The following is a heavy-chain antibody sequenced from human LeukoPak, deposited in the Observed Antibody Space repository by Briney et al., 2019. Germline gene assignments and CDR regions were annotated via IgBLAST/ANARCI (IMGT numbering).Heavy chain of an antibody. V-gene: IGHV4-38-2*02. CDR3: ARLWFGGEDLIAY. J-gene: IGHJ4*02. CDR1: GYSISSGYY. Sequence: PSETLSLTCTVSGYSISSGYYWGWIRQPPGKGLEWIGSIYHSGITYYNPSLKSRVTISVDTSKNQFSLKLRSVTAADTAVYFCARLWFGGEDLIAYWGQGTLVTVSS. CDR2: IYHSGIT. D-gene: IGHD3-10*01.